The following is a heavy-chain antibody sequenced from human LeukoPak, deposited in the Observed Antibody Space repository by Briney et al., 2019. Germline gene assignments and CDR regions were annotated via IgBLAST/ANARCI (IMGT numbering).Heavy chain of an antibody. V-gene: IGHV3-21*01. CDR1: GFTFSSYS. CDR3: ASLSSGWLSIDY. Sequence: GGSLGLSCAASGFTFSSYSMNWVRQAPGKGLEWVSSISSSSSYIYYADSVKGRFTISRDNAKNSLYLQMNSLRAEDTAVYYCASLSSGWLSIDYWGQGTLVTVSS. D-gene: IGHD6-19*01. J-gene: IGHJ4*02. CDR2: ISSSSSYI.